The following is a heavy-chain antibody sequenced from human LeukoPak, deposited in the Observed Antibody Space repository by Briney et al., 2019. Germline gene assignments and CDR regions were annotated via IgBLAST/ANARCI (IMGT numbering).Heavy chain of an antibody. CDR1: EFTFSNYA. CDR2: TTGGGGTT. CDR3: AKDLRRRGFGY. Sequence: PGGSLRPSCTASEFTFSNYAMSWVRQAPGKGLEWVSSTTGGGGTTFYADSVKGRFTISRDYSKNTLYLQMNSLRAEDTAVYYCAKDLRRRGFGYWGQGTLVTVSS. J-gene: IGHJ4*02. V-gene: IGHV3-23*01. D-gene: IGHD6-6*01.